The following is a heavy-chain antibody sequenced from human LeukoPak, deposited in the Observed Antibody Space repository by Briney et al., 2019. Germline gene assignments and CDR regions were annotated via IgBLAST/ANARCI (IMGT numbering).Heavy chain of an antibody. CDR2: INHSGST. V-gene: IGHV4-34*01. J-gene: IGHJ4*02. D-gene: IGHD6-13*01. CDR3: ARSMGAAAPPYYFDY. Sequence: SETLSLTCAVYGGSFSGYYWSWIRQPPGKGLEWIGEINHSGSTNYNPSLKSRVTISVDTSKNQFSLKLSSVTAADTAVYYCARSMGAAAPPYYFDYWGQGTLVTVSS. CDR1: GGSFSGYY.